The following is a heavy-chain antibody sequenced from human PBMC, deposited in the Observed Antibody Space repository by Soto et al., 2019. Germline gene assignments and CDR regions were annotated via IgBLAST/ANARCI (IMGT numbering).Heavy chain of an antibody. Sequence: SETLSLTCTVSGGSISSGGYYWSWIRQHPGKGLEWIGYIYYSGSTYYNPSLKSRVTISVDTSKNQFSLKLSSVTAADTAVYYCAREQAYCSSTSCNYYGMDVWGQGTTVTVSS. CDR3: AREQAYCSSTSCNYYGMDV. V-gene: IGHV4-31*03. J-gene: IGHJ6*02. CDR1: GGSISSGGYY. CDR2: IYYSGST. D-gene: IGHD2-2*01.